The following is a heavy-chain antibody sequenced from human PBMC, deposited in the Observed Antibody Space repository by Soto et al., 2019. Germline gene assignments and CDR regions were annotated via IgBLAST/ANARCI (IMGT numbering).Heavy chain of an antibody. CDR2: IDPSDSYT. V-gene: IGHV5-10-1*01. CDR3: ARHGPYYYRSGSYYLSNPYGMDV. D-gene: IGHD3-10*01. Sequence: GESLKISCKGSGYSFTSYWISWVRQMPGKGLEWMGRIDPSDSYTNYSPSFQGHVTISADKSISTAYLQWSSLKASDTAMYYCARHGPYYYRSGSYYLSNPYGMDVWGQGTTVTVSS. CDR1: GYSFTSYW. J-gene: IGHJ6*02.